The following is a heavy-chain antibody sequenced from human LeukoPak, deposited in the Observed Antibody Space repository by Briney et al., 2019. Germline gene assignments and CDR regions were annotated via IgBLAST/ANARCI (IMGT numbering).Heavy chain of an antibody. CDR3: AKGSTMHMIVVITEYYFDY. J-gene: IGHJ4*02. CDR1: GFAFNDYG. Sequence: GGSLRLSCAGSGFAFNDYGMSWVSQAPGKGLKWVAFIRHDGTNKFYADSVKGRFSISRDNSKNTLDLQMNSLRAEDTAVYYCAKGSTMHMIVVITEYYFDYWGRGTLVTVSS. D-gene: IGHD3-22*01. CDR2: IRHDGTNK. V-gene: IGHV3-30*02.